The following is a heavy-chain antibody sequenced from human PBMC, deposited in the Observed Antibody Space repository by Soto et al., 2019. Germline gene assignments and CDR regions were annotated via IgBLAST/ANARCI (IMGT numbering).Heavy chain of an antibody. V-gene: IGHV4-59*08. CDR2: IYYSGST. CDR1: GGSISSYY. J-gene: IGHJ4*02. Sequence: SETLSLTCTVSGGSISSYYWSWIRQPPGKGLEWIGYIYYSGSTNYNPSLKSRVTISVDTSKNQFSLKLSSVTAADTAVYYCARMYYDILTGPDYFDYWGQGTLVTVSS. D-gene: IGHD3-9*01. CDR3: ARMYYDILTGPDYFDY.